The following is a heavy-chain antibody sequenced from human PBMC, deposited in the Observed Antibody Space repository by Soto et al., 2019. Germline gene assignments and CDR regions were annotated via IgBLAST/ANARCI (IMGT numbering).Heavy chain of an antibody. V-gene: IGHV3-48*01. CDR1: GFTFSNYS. CDR2: ISSSSSTI. CDR3: AREEDIVVVPAPFDY. J-gene: IGHJ4*02. D-gene: IGHD2-2*01. Sequence: GGSLRLSCAASGFTFSNYSMNWVRQAPGKGLEWVSYISSSSSTIYYADSVKGRFTISRDNAKNSLYLQMNSLRAEDTAVYYCAREEDIVVVPAPFDYWGQGTLVTVSS.